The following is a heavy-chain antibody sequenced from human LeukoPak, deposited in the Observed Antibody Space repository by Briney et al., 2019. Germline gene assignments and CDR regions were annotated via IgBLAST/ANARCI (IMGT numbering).Heavy chain of an antibody. CDR2: IYYSGST. CDR1: GGSISSYY. J-gene: IGHJ4*02. D-gene: IGHD2-2*01. Sequence: SETLSLTCTVSGGSISSYYWSWIRQPPGKGLEWIGYIYYSGSTNYNPSLKSRVTISVDTSKNQSSLKLSSVTAADTAVYYCARDGCSSTSCYFDYWGQGTLVTVSS. CDR3: ARDGCSSTSCYFDY. V-gene: IGHV4-59*01.